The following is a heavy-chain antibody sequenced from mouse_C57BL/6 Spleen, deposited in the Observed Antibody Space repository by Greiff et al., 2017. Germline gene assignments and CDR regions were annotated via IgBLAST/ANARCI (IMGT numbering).Heavy chain of an antibody. CDR1: GFTFSDYG. CDR3: AKEYYGSIYFDV. D-gene: IGHD1-1*01. Sequence: EVQLQQSGGGLVKPGGSLKLSCAASGFTFSDYGMHWVRQAPEKGLEWVAYISSGSSTIYYADTVKGRFTISRDNAKNTLFLQMTSLRSEDTAMYYCAKEYYGSIYFDVWGTGTTVTVSS. J-gene: IGHJ1*03. CDR2: ISSGSSTI. V-gene: IGHV5-17*01.